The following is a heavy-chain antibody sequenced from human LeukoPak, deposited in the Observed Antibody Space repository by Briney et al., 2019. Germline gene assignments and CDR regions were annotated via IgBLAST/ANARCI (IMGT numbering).Heavy chain of an antibody. J-gene: IGHJ4*02. Sequence: GGSLRLSCAASGFSFSSYAMSWVRQAPGKGLEWVSVINTSGGTTYYADSVKGRFTISRDNSKNTLFLQMNSLRAEDTAVYYCAKGLISTWYDYWGQGTLVTVS. V-gene: IGHV3-23*01. CDR1: GFSFSSYA. D-gene: IGHD6-13*01. CDR3: AKGLISTWYDY. CDR2: INTSGGTT.